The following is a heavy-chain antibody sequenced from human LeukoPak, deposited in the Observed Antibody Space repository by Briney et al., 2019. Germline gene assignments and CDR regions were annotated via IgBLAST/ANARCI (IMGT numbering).Heavy chain of an antibody. J-gene: IGHJ3*02. D-gene: IGHD6-13*01. CDR2: ISYDGSNK. Sequence: GGSLRLSCAASGFTFSSYAMHWVRQAPGKGLEWVAVISYDGSNKYYADSVKGRFTISRDNSKNTLYLQMNSLRAEDTAVYYCAKDSGSSSWFSDAFDIWGQGTMVTVSS. CDR1: GFTFSSYA. V-gene: IGHV3-30*04. CDR3: AKDSGSSSWFSDAFDI.